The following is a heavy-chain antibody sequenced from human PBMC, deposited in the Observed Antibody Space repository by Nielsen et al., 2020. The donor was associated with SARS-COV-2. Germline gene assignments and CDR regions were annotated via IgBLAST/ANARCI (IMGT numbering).Heavy chain of an antibody. D-gene: IGHD6-13*01. CDR1: TFTLSREN. Sequence: GESLKISCVDSTFTLSRENMNWVRQAPGKGLEWLSYINPRGSPIFYADSVRGRFTISRDNAKNSLYLEMTSLRAEDTGLYYCARGDGSSWFANWGQGTPVNVSS. J-gene: IGHJ5*02. CDR2: INPRGSPI. CDR3: ARGDGSSWFAN. V-gene: IGHV3-48*04.